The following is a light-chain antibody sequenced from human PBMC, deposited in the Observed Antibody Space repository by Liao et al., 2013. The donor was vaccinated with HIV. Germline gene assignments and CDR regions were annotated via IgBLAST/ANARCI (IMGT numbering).Light chain of an antibody. J-gene: IGLJ1*01. CDR1: NIGSKS. CDR3: QAWDSSPLYV. CDR2: QDS. Sequence: SYELTQPPSVSVAPGKTARITCGGNNIGSKSVHWYQQKPGQSPVLVIYQDSKRPSGIPERFSGSNSGNTATLTISGTQAMDEADYYCQAWDSSPLYVFGTGTKVTVL. V-gene: IGLV3-21*01.